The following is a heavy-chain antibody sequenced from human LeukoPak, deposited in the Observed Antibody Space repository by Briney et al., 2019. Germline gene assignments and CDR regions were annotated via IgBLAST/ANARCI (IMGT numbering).Heavy chain of an antibody. J-gene: IGHJ4*02. D-gene: IGHD5-24*01. Sequence: ASVKVSCKASGYRFTSYGISWVRQAPGQGLEWMAWISAYNVNTNNAQKLQGRVTMTTDTSTSTAYMELSSLRPDDTAVYYCARDRDGYNGGDYWGQGTLVTVSS. CDR2: ISAYNVNT. V-gene: IGHV1-18*01. CDR1: GYRFTSYG. CDR3: ARDRDGYNGGDY.